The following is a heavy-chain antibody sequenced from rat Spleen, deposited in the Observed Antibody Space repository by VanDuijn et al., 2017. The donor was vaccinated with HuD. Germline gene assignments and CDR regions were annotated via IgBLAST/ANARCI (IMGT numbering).Heavy chain of an antibody. CDR3: AKEGFAYVYYGWPNWFAY. V-gene: IGHV5-7*01. CDR2: ISYDGSST. Sequence: EVQLVESGGGLVQPGRSLKLSCAASGFTFSDYNMAWVRQAPKKGLEWVATISYDGSSTYYRDSVKGRFTISRDNAKSTLYLQMDSLRSEDTATYYCAKEGFAYVYYGWPNWFAYWGQGTLVTVSS. CDR1: GFTFSDYN. J-gene: IGHJ3*01. D-gene: IGHD1-6*01.